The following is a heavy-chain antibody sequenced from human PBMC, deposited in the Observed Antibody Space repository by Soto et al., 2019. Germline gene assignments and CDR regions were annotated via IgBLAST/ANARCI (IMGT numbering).Heavy chain of an antibody. J-gene: IGHJ3*02. CDR3: ARESYTGTTYADDAFDI. CDR1: GYTSINYG. D-gene: IGHD1-1*01. CDR2: INAGSGNT. Sequence: GASVKVSCKASGYTSINYGMHWVRQAPGQRLEWMGWINAGSGNTKYSQKFQGRVTITRDTSASTAYMELSSLRSEDTAVYYCARESYTGTTYADDAFDIWGQGTMVTVSS. V-gene: IGHV1-3*01.